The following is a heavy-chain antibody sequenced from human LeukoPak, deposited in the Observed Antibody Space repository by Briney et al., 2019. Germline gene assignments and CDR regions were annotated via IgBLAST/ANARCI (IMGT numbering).Heavy chain of an antibody. Sequence: GGSLRLSCSALGLTLSDHYMDWVRQAPGKGLEWVGRIRNKANSYTTEYAASVKGRFTISRDDSKNSLFLQMNSLKTEDTAVYYCATNVDSSADWGQGTLVTVSS. D-gene: IGHD6-6*01. CDR1: GLTLSDHY. CDR3: ATNVDSSAD. CDR2: IRNKANSYTT. J-gene: IGHJ4*02. V-gene: IGHV3-72*01.